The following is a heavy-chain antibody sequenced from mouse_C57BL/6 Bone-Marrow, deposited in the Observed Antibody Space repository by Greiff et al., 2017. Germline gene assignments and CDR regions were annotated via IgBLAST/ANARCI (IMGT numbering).Heavy chain of an antibody. CDR3: ARSYGYVEGGFDY. CDR1: GYTFTSYW. V-gene: IGHV1-50*01. CDR2: IDPSDSYT. Sequence: QVQLQQPGAELVKPGASVKLSCKASGYTFTSYWMQWVKQRPGQGLEWIGEIDPSDSYTNYNQKFKGKATLTVDTSSSTAYMQLSSLTSEDSAVYYCARSYGYVEGGFDYWGQDATLTVSS. J-gene: IGHJ2*01. D-gene: IGHD2-2*01.